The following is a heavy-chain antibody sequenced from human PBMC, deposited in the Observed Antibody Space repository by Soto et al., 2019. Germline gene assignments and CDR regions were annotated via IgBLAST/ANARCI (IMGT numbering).Heavy chain of an antibody. V-gene: IGHV1-2*02. CDR1: GYTFTGNY. CDR2: VNPDNGGT. D-gene: IGHD3-3*01. Sequence: WASVKVSCKASGYTFTGNYIHWVRQAPGQGLEWMGWVNPDNGGTTSAQKFQGRVTMTRDTSVTTAYMELSRLTSDDTAVYYCARDPRPPSGWLGFWEYGMDVLGQGTTVTVSS. J-gene: IGHJ6*02. CDR3: ARDPRPPSGWLGFWEYGMDV.